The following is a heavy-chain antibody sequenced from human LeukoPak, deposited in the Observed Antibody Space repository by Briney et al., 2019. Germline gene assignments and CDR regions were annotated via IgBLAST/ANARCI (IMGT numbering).Heavy chain of an antibody. D-gene: IGHD3-9*01. Sequence: GGSLRLSCAASGFTVSSNYMSWVRQAPGKGLEWVSVIYSGGSTYYADSVKGRFTISRDNSKNTLYLQMNSLRAEDTAVYYCARENYDILTGDPTNWLDPWGQGTLVTVSS. CDR1: GFTVSSNY. J-gene: IGHJ5*02. CDR2: IYSGGST. CDR3: ARENYDILTGDPTNWLDP. V-gene: IGHV3-53*01.